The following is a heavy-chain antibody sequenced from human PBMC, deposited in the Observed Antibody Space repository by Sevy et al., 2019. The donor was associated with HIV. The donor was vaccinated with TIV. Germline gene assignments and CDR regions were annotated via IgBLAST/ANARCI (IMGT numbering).Heavy chain of an antibody. Sequence: GESLKISCAASGFTFITYDMHWVRHVTGKGLEWVSGVGPAGDTFYPGSVKGRFTISRENAKNSLYLQMNNLRAGDTAVYYCTRSGGYSDYGMDVWGQGTTFTVSS. CDR1: GFTFITYD. J-gene: IGHJ6*02. CDR2: VGPAGDT. CDR3: TRSGGYSDYGMDV. D-gene: IGHD5-12*01. V-gene: IGHV3-13*01.